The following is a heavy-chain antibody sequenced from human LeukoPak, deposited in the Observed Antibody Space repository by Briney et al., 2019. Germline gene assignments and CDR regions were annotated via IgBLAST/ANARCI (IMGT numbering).Heavy chain of an antibody. D-gene: IGHD1-26*01. J-gene: IGHJ4*02. V-gene: IGHV1-8*01. CDR1: GYTFTSYD. Sequence: EASVKVSYKASGYTFTSYDINWVRQATGQGLEWMGWMNPNSGNTGYAQKFQGRVTMTRNTSISTAYMELSSLRSEDTAVYYCALYSGSYDSETFDYWGQGTLVTVSS. CDR3: ALYSGSYDSETFDY. CDR2: MNPNSGNT.